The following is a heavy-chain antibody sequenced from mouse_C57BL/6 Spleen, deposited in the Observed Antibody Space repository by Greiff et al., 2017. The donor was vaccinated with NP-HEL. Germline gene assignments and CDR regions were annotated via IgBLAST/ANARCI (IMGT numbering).Heavy chain of an antibody. V-gene: IGHV1-80*01. CDR3: ARDSSGYVLYAMDY. J-gene: IGHJ4*01. Sequence: VQGVESGAELVKPGASVKISCKASGYAFSSYWMNWVKQRPGKGLEWIGQIYPGDGDTNYNGKFKGKATLTADKSSSTAYMQLSSLTSEDSAVYFCARDSSGYVLYAMDYWGQGTSVTVSS. CDR2: IYPGDGDT. CDR1: GYAFSSYW. D-gene: IGHD3-2*02.